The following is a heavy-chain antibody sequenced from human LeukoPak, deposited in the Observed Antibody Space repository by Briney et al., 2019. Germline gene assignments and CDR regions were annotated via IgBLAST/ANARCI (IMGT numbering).Heavy chain of an antibody. CDR3: SSVDTALHYYYGMDV. D-gene: IGHD5-18*01. CDR2: IYYSGST. Sequence: SETLSLTCGVYAGSFSGYHWTWIRLRPGKGLEWIGSIYYSGSTYYNPSLKSRVTISVDTSKNQFSLKLSSVTAADTAVYYCSSVDTALHYYYGMDVWGQGTTVTVSS. J-gene: IGHJ6*02. CDR1: AGSFSGYH. V-gene: IGHV4-34*01.